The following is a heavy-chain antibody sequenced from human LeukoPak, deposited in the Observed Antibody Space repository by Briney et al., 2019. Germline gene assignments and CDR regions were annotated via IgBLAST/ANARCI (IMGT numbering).Heavy chain of an antibody. CDR1: GYSFTSYW. CDR2: IYPGDSDT. CDR3: ARNSGSYPPVFDY. Sequence: GESLKISCKGSGYSFTSYWIGWVRQMPGKGLEWMGIIYPGDSDTRYSPSFRGQVTISADKFISTAYLQWSSLKASDTAMYYCARNSGSYPPVFDYWGQGTLVTVSS. J-gene: IGHJ4*02. V-gene: IGHV5-51*01. D-gene: IGHD1-26*01.